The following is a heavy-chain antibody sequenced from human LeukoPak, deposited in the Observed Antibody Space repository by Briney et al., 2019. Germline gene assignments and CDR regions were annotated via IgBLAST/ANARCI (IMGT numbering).Heavy chain of an antibody. CDR2: IYYSGST. CDR1: GGSISSSSYY. CDR3: AGGIAAIDALDY. J-gene: IGHJ4*02. Sequence: PSETLSLTCTVSGGSISSSSYYWGWIRQPPGKGLEWIGSIYYSGSTYYNPSLKSRVTISVDTSKNQFSLKLRSETAADTAVYYCAGGIAAIDALDYWGQGTLVTVSS. D-gene: IGHD6-13*01. V-gene: IGHV4-39*01.